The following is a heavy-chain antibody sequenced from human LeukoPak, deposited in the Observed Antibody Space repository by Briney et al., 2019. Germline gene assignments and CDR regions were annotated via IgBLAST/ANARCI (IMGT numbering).Heavy chain of an antibody. CDR1: GYTFTNYW. V-gene: IGHV5-51*01. D-gene: IGHD6-19*01. CDR3: VRTDTSGWYYIDY. J-gene: IGHJ4*02. CDR2: IYPGDSDT. Sequence: GESLKISCKGSGYTFTNYWIGWVRQMPGKGLECMGIIYPGDSDTRYSPSFQGQVTISADKSISTAYLQWSSLKASDTAMYYCVRTDTSGWYYIDYWGQGTLVTVSS.